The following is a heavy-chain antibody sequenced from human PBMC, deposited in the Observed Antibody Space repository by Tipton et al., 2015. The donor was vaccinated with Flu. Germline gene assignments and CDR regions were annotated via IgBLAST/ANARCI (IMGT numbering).Heavy chain of an antibody. D-gene: IGHD5-12*01. CDR1: GDAIRSDYL. Sequence: TLSLTCSVSGDAIRSDYLWGWIRQPPGKGLEWIGGIYYSGSTYKNPSLTSRVSISVDTSKNQFSLKVSSLTAADTAVYYCARGSGYANVYLDYWGQGTLVTVSS. CDR3: ARGSGYANVYLDY. CDR2: IYYSGST. J-gene: IGHJ4*02. V-gene: IGHV4-31*03.